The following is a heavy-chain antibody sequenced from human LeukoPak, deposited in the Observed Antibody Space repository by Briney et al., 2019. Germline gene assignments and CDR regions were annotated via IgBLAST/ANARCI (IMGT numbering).Heavy chain of an antibody. CDR3: ARHPRYCSSTSCAENAFDI. Sequence: SETLSLTCTVSGGSISSSSYYWGWIRQPPGKGLEWIGSIYYSGSTYYNPSLKSRVTISVDTSKNQFSLKLSSVTAADTAVYYCARHPRYCSSTSCAENAFDIWGQGTMVTVPS. CDR1: GGSISSSSYY. J-gene: IGHJ3*02. D-gene: IGHD2-2*01. V-gene: IGHV4-39*01. CDR2: IYYSGST.